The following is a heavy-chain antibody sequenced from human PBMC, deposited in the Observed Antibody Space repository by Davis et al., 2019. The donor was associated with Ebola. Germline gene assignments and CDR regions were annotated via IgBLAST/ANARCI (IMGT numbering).Heavy chain of an antibody. Sequence: GESLKISCAASGFTVSSNYMSWVRQAPGKGLVWVSRINSDGSSTSYADSVKGRFTISRDNSNNLLYLQMNSLRAEDTAVYYCAIPDCSGANCYSVYIKNWGQGTLVTVSS. D-gene: IGHD2-15*01. CDR1: GFTVSSNY. J-gene: IGHJ4*02. CDR2: INSDGSST. V-gene: IGHV3-74*01. CDR3: AIPDCSGANCYSVYIKN.